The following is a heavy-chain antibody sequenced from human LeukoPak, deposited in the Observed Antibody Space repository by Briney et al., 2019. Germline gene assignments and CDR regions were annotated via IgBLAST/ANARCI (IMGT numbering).Heavy chain of an antibody. D-gene: IGHD6-19*01. J-gene: IGHJ5*02. V-gene: IGHV4-38-2*02. CDR1: GNSISSGYY. CDR2: ISHSGNT. CDR3: ARGQARLSWFDP. Sequence: SETLSLTCTVSGNSISSGYYWGWIRQPPGKGLKWIGSISHSGNTCYNPSLKSRVTISVDTSKNQFSLKLSSVTAADTAVYYCARGQARLSWFDPWGQGTLVTVSS.